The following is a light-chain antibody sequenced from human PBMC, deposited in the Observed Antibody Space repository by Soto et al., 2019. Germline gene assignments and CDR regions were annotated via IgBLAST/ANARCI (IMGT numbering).Light chain of an antibody. Sequence: EIVMTQSPATLSVSPGERATLSCRASQSVSNKLAWYQHKPGQAPRLLIYDTSTRVAGIPARFTGSGSGTDLTLTISSLQSEDFAVYYCQQYNIWRSISFGQGTRLE. CDR2: DTS. CDR1: QSVSNK. CDR3: QQYNIWRSIS. J-gene: IGKJ5*01. V-gene: IGKV3-15*01.